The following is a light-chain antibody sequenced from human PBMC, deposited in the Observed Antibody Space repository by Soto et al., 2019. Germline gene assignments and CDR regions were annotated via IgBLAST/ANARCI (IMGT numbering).Light chain of an antibody. CDR1: KDIIRH. J-gene: IGKJ5*01. Sequence: DIQMTQSPSALSASVGDGFTITCRASKDIIRHLNWYQHKPGRAPRLLIYAASTLPSGVPSRFTGSGSGTEFTLTISGLQPEDFATYYCQHSYTVPIAFGQGTRLEIK. CDR3: QHSYTVPIA. V-gene: IGKV1-39*01. CDR2: AAS.